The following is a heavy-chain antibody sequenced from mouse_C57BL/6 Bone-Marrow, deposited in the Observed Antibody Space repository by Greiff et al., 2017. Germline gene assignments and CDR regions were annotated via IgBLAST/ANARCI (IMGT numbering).Heavy chain of an antibody. D-gene: IGHD1-1*01. Sequence: QVQLQQSGAELVKPGASVKISCKASGYAFSSYWMNWVKQRPGKGLEWIGQIYPGDGDTNYNGKFKGKATLTADKSSSTAYMQRSSLTSEDSAVYFCARWGYYYGSSPFAYWGQGTLVTVSA. CDR2: IYPGDGDT. CDR1: GYAFSSYW. J-gene: IGHJ3*01. CDR3: ARWGYYYGSSPFAY. V-gene: IGHV1-80*01.